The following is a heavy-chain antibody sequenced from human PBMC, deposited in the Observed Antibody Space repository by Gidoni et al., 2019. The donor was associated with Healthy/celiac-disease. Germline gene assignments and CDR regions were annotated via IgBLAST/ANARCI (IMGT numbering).Heavy chain of an antibody. CDR3: ARAIKGYFSGGSCYSDY. D-gene: IGHD2-15*01. CDR1: GDTWTSNG. CDR2: ISAYNGNT. J-gene: IGHJ4*02. V-gene: IGHV1-18*01. Sequence: QVELVQSGAEVKKPGGAVKVSCKAAGDTWTSNGISWVRQAPGQWLEWMGWISAYNGNTNYAQMLQGSVTMTTDTSTSTAYMELRSLRSDDTAVYYCARAIKGYFSGGSCYSDYWGQGPLVTVSS.